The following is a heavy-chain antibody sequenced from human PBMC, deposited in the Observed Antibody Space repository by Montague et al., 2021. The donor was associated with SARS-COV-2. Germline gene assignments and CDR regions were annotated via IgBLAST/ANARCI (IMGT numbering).Heavy chain of an antibody. CDR3: ARPRGGSYQTSFDY. D-gene: IGHD1-26*01. CDR1: GFTFSSYA. Sequence: FLRLSCAASGFTFSSYAMHWVRQAPGKGLEWVAVISYDGSNKYYADSVKGRFTISRDNSKNTLYLQMNSLRAEDTAVYYCARPRGGSYQTSFDYWGQGTLVTVSS. J-gene: IGHJ4*02. V-gene: IGHV3-30-3*01. CDR2: ISYDGSNK.